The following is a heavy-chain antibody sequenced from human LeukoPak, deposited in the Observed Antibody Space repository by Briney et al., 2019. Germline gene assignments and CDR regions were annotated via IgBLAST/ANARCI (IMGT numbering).Heavy chain of an antibody. D-gene: IGHD3-10*01. CDR3: ARGRSPRNYGSGSFDY. CDR1: GGSISSYY. J-gene: IGHJ4*02. CDR2: IYYSGST. Sequence: SETLTLTCTVSGGSISSYYWSWIRQPPGKGLEWIGYIYYSGSTYYNPSLKSRVTISVDTSKNQFSLKLSSVTAADTAVYYCARGRSPRNYGSGSFDYWGQGTLVTVSS. V-gene: IGHV4-59*12.